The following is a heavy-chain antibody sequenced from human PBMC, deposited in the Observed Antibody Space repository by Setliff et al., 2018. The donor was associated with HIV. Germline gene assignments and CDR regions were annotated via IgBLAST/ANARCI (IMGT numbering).Heavy chain of an antibody. J-gene: IGHJ4*02. CDR3: ARGGTGNFWSGYYLLDY. D-gene: IGHD3-3*01. CDR2: MNPNSGNT. Sequence: ASVKVSCKASGYTFTSSDINWVRQATGQGLEWMGWMNPNSGNTGYAQKFQGRVTMTRNTSISTAYMELSSLRSEDTAVYYCARGGTGNFWSGYYLLDYWGQGTLVTVSS. V-gene: IGHV1-8*02. CDR1: GYTFTSSD.